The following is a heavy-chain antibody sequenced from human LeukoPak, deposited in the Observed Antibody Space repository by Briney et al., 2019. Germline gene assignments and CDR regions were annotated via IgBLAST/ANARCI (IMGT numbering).Heavy chain of an antibody. Sequence: SVKVSCKASGGTFSSYAISWVRQAPGQGLEWMGGIISIFGTANYAQKFQGRVTITADESTSTAYMELSSLRSEYTAVYYCARGEMATIRGYFDYWGQGTLVTVSS. V-gene: IGHV1-69*13. CDR2: IISIFGTA. CDR1: GGTFSSYA. CDR3: ARGEMATIRGYFDY. J-gene: IGHJ4*02. D-gene: IGHD5-24*01.